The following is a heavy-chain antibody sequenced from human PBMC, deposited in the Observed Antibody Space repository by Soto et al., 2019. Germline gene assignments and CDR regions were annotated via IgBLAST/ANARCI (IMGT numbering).Heavy chain of an antibody. CDR3: AKDIYGDYDAPYYYYYGMDV. CDR1: GFTFSSYG. CDR2: ISYDGSNK. V-gene: IGHV3-30*18. Sequence: GGSLRLSCVASGFTFSSYGMHWVRQAPGKGLEWVAVISYDGSNKYYADSVKGRFTISRDNSKNTLYLQMNSLRAEDTAVYYCAKDIYGDYDAPYYYYYGMDVWGQGTTVTVSS. J-gene: IGHJ6*02. D-gene: IGHD4-17*01.